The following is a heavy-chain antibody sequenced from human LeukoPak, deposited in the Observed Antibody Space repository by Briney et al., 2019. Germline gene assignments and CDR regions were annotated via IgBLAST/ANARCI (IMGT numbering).Heavy chain of an antibody. CDR2: IWYDGSNK. J-gene: IGHJ4*02. CDR3: ARGDTAMPRDY. D-gene: IGHD5-18*01. V-gene: IGHV3-33*01. Sequence: GRSLRLSCAASGFTFSSYGMHWVRQAPGKGLEWVAVIWYDGSNKYYADSVKGRFTISRDNSKNTLYLQMNGLRAEDTAVYYCARGDTAMPRDYWGQGTLVTVSS. CDR1: GFTFSSYG.